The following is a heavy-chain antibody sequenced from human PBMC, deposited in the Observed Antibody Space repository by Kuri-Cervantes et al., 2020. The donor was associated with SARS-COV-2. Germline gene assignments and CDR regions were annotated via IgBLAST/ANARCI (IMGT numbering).Heavy chain of an antibody. J-gene: IGHJ4*02. CDR2: ISSSSSTI. CDR1: GVTFSSYS. V-gene: IGHV3-48*02. D-gene: IGHD5-18*01. Sequence: GESLKISGASSGVTFSSYSMNWVRQAPGKGLEWVSYISSSSSTIYYADSVKGRFTISRDNAKNSLYLQMNSLRDEETAVYYCARDSRGYSYGYGHLFDYWGQGTLVTVSS. CDR3: ARDSRGYSYGYGHLFDY.